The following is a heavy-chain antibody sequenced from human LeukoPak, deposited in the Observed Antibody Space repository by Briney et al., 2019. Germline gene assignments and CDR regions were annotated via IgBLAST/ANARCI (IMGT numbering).Heavy chain of an antibody. Sequence: ASVKVSCKASGYTFTSSDINWVRQATGQGLEWMGWMNPNSANTGYAQKVQGRVTMTRDTSINTAYMVLSSLRSEDTAVYYCARAISYYGSSGYYVYYFDSWGQGTLVTASS. CDR1: GYTFTSSD. CDR2: MNPNSANT. CDR3: ARAISYYGSSGYYVYYFDS. D-gene: IGHD3-22*01. V-gene: IGHV1-8*01. J-gene: IGHJ4*02.